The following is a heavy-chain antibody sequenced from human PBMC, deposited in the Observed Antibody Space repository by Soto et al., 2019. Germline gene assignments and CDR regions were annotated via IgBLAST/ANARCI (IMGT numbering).Heavy chain of an antibody. Sequence: ASVKVSCKASGYTFTSYDINWVRQATGQGLEWMGWMNPNSGNTGYAQKFQGRVTMTRNTSISTAYMELSSLRSEDTAVYYCAREGGDLGYCSGGSCYGSVGYYYYMDVWGKGTTVTVSS. CDR3: AREGGDLGYCSGGSCYGSVGYYYYMDV. CDR2: MNPNSGNT. J-gene: IGHJ6*03. D-gene: IGHD2-15*01. V-gene: IGHV1-8*01. CDR1: GYTFTSYD.